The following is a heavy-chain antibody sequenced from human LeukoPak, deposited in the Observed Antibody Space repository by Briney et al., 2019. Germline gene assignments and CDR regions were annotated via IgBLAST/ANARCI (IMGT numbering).Heavy chain of an antibody. J-gene: IGHJ4*02. V-gene: IGHV1-2*02. CDR3: AREKDLVTGTTEFDY. D-gene: IGHD1-7*01. CDR2: INPNGGGT. Sequence: ASVKVSCKASGYTFTGYYMHWVRQAPGQGLEWMGWINPNGGGTNYAQKFQGGVTMTRDTSISTAYMELSRLRSDDMAVYYCAREKDLVTGTTEFDYWGQGTLVTVSS. CDR1: GYTFTGYY.